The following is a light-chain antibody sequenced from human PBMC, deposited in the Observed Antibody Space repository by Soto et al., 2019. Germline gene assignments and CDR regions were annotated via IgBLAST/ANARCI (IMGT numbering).Light chain of an antibody. CDR3: SSYTTSSTLGI. V-gene: IGLV2-14*01. J-gene: IGLJ2*01. CDR2: EVS. CDR1: NSDIGGYNY. Sequence: QSALTQPASVSGSPGQSITISCTGTNSDIGGYNYVSWYQQHPGKAPKLMFYEVSNRPSGVSNRFSGSKSGNTASLTISGLQAEDEADYFCSSYTTSSTLGIFGGGTQLTVL.